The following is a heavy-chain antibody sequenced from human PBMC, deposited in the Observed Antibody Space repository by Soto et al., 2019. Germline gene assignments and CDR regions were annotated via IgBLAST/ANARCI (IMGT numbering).Heavy chain of an antibody. Sequence: QLQLVESGGGVVQPGRSLRLSCAASGFIFSSYGMHWVRQAPGKGLEWVAVIWYDGSDKYYEDSVKGPFTISRDNSKNMLYMKMNSLRTEDTAVYYCAREHCSSTSCYWFYYGMDVWGQGTTVTVSS. V-gene: IGHV3-33*01. CDR1: GFIFSSYG. D-gene: IGHD2-2*01. J-gene: IGHJ6*02. CDR2: IWYDGSDK. CDR3: AREHCSSTSCYWFYYGMDV.